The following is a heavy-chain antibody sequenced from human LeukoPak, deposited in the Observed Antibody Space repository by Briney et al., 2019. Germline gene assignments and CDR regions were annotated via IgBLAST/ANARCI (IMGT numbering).Heavy chain of an antibody. CDR1: GYTFTDYY. D-gene: IGHD2-21*01. CDR3: ATDYSWNWFDP. V-gene: IGHV1-2*02. Sequence: GASVKVSCKASGYTFTDYYMHWVRQAPGQGLEWMGWINPNSGGTNYAQKFQGRVTMTRDTSISTAYMELSSLRSEDTAVYYCATDYSWNWFDPWGQGTLVTVSS. J-gene: IGHJ5*02. CDR2: INPNSGGT.